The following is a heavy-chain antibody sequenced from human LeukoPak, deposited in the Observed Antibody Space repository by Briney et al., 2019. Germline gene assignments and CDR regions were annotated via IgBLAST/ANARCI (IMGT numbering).Heavy chain of an antibody. D-gene: IGHD3-22*01. CDR1: GFSVGSNY. CDR2: LYSGGST. CDR3: ARGPDSSGYCLDY. Sequence: GGPLRLSCAASGFSVGSNYMSWVCQAPGKGLEWVSVLYSGGSTSYADSVKGRFTISRDTSKNTLYLQMNSLRAEDTAVYYCARGPDSSGYCLDYWGQGTLVTVSS. V-gene: IGHV3-53*01. J-gene: IGHJ4*02.